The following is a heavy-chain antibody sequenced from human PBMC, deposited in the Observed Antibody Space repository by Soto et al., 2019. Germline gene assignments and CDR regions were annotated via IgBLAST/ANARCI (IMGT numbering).Heavy chain of an antibody. D-gene: IGHD3-16*01. CDR2: IGGIGQYT. CDR3: AKGGTSHIYGIDV. J-gene: IGHJ6*02. V-gene: IGHV3-23*01. Sequence: PCWSLRLSCAASRVTLSNYAMNWVRQTPGKGLEWVSIIGGIGQYTFYADSVKGRFTFSRDNSKNTMYLEMNNLRAEDTAIYFCAKGGTSHIYGIDVWGPGTTVTVSS. CDR1: RVTLSNYA.